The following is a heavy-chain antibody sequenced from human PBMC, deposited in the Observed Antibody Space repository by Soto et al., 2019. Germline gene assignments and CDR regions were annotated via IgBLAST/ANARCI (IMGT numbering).Heavy chain of an antibody. CDR2: ISGSGGST. D-gene: IGHD6-19*01. J-gene: IGHJ4*02. Sequence: GGSLRLSCAASGFTFSSYAMSWVRQAPGKGLEWVSAISGSGGSTYYADSVKGRFTISRDNSKNTLYLQMNSPRADDTAVFYCAKGGSGWYKNYFYYWGPGTLFTAPQ. CDR3: AKGGSGWYKNYFYY. V-gene: IGHV3-23*01. CDR1: GFTFSSYA.